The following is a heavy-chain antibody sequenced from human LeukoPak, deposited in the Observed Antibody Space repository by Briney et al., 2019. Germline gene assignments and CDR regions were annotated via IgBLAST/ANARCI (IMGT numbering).Heavy chain of an antibody. CDR3: ARVHSSSSGGY. V-gene: IGHV3-7*01. J-gene: IGHJ4*02. CDR2: IRQDESER. D-gene: IGHD6-13*01. Sequence: GGSLRLSCEGSGFSFSSYWMTWVRQLPGKGPEWVANIRQDESERYFADSVKGRFTISRDNAKNSLYLQMNSLRAEDTAVYYCARVHSSSSGGYWGQGTLVTVSS. CDR1: GFSFSSYW.